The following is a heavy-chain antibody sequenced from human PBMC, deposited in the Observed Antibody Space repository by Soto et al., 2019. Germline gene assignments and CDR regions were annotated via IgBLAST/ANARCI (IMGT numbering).Heavy chain of an antibody. CDR3: AKDPQQWLTIFDY. Sequence: PGGSLRLSCAASGFTFSSFHMNWARQAPGRGLEWVAYITSSSDTINYSDSVKGRFTISRDNGKNSLFLQMNSLRDEYTAVYYCAKDPQQWLTIFDYWGQGALVTVSS. V-gene: IGHV3-48*02. J-gene: IGHJ4*02. D-gene: IGHD6-19*01. CDR1: GFTFSSFH. CDR2: ITSSSDTI.